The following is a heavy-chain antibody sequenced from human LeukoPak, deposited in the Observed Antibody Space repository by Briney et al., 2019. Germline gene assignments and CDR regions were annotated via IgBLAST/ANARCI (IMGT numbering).Heavy chain of an antibody. CDR1: GFSFGSNT. J-gene: IGHJ4*02. Sequence: PGGSLRLSGAGSGFSFGSNTMSWVRQAPGRGLEWVSAISNNGGRTDYADSVKGRFTISRDNSKSTLYLHMDSLRADDTAVYYCARDEDTSALSEYWGQGTLVTVSS. CDR3: ARDEDTSALSEY. CDR2: ISNNGGRT. D-gene: IGHD2/OR15-2a*01. V-gene: IGHV3-23*01.